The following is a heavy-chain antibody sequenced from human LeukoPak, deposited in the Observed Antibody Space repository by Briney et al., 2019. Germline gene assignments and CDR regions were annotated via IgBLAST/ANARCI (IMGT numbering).Heavy chain of an antibody. D-gene: IGHD6-19*01. CDR3: AKDLIAVALDAFDI. V-gene: IGHV3-23*01. CDR2: ISGSGGST. CDR1: GFTVSFNY. J-gene: IGHJ3*02. Sequence: GGSLRLSCAASGFTVSFNYMSWVRRAPGKGLEWISAISGSGGSTYYADSMKGRFTISRDNSKNTLYLQMNSLRAEDTAVYYCAKDLIAVALDAFDIWGQGTMVTVSS.